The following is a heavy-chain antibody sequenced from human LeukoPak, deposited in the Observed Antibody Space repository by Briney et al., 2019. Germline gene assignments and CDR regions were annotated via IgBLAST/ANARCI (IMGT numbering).Heavy chain of an antibody. D-gene: IGHD6-25*01. CDR3: ARDPQPGYSSGGDY. V-gene: IGHV3-66*01. Sequence: GGSLRLSCAASGFTVSSNYMSWVRQAPGKGLEWVSVIYSGGSTYYADSVKGRFTISRDNSKNTLYLQMNSLRAEDTAVYYCARDPQPGYSSGGDYWGQGTLVTVSS. CDR2: IYSGGST. J-gene: IGHJ4*02. CDR1: GFTVSSNY.